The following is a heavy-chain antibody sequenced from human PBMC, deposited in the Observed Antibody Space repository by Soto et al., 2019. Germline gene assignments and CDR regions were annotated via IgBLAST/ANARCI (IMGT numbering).Heavy chain of an antibody. D-gene: IGHD3-10*01. J-gene: IGHJ4*02. CDR3: ARYYYGSGSLN. CDR2: ICYSGST. Sequence: TSETLSLTCTVSGGSISSSSYYWGWIRQPPGKGLEWIGSICYSGSTYYNPSLKSRVTISVDTSKNQFPLKLSSVTAADTAVYYCARYYYGSGSLNWGQGTLVTVSS. V-gene: IGHV4-39*01. CDR1: GGSISSSSYY.